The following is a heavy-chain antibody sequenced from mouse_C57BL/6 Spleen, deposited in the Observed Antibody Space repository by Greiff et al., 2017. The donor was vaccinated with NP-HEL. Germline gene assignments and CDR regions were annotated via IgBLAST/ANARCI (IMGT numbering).Heavy chain of an antibody. V-gene: IGHV5-4*01. CDR3: ARENYGAMDY. CDR2: ISDGGSYT. D-gene: IGHD1-1*02. CDR1: GFTFSSYA. Sequence: EVKLMESGGGLVKPGGSLKLSCAASGFTFSSYAMSWVRQTPEKRLEWVATISDGGSYTYYPDNVKGRFTISRDNAKNNLYLQMGHLKSEDTAMYYCARENYGAMDYWGQGTSVTVSS. J-gene: IGHJ4*01.